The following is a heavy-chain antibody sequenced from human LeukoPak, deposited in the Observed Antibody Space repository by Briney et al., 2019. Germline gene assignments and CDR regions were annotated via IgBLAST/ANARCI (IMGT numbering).Heavy chain of an antibody. V-gene: IGHV1-2*02. D-gene: IGHD2-2*01. CDR2: INPNSGGT. CDR1: GYTFTGYY. Sequence: ASVKVSCKASGYTFTGYYMHWVRQAPGQGLEWMGWINPNSGGTNYAQKFQGRVTMTRDTSISTAYMELSRLRSDDTAVYYCARDTIVVVPAATLYYYYYMGVWGKGTTVTVSS. CDR3: ARDTIVVVPAATLYYYYYMGV. J-gene: IGHJ6*03.